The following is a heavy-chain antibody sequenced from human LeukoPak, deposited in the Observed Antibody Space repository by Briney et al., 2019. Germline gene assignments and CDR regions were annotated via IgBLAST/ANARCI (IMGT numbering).Heavy chain of an antibody. CDR3: ARDLRFLEWLPTGGDDY. Sequence: GGSLRLSCAASAFSLNAYNMNWVRQAPGKGLEWVSYISRSSSTIYYADSVKGRFTISRDNAKNSLYLQMNSLRAEDTAVYYCARDLRFLEWLPTGGDDYWGQGTLVTVSS. V-gene: IGHV3-48*01. J-gene: IGHJ4*02. CDR2: ISRSSSTI. D-gene: IGHD3-3*01. CDR1: AFSLNAYN.